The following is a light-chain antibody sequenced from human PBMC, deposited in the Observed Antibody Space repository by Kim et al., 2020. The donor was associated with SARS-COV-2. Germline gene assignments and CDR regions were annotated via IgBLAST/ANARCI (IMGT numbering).Light chain of an antibody. CDR2: AAS. V-gene: IGKV1-39*01. CDR1: QSISSY. J-gene: IGKJ2*01. CDR3: QQSYSTPYT. Sequence: DIQMTQSPSSLSASVGDRVTITCRASQSISSYLNWYQQKPGKAPKLLIYAASSLQSGVPSRFSGSGSGTDFTLTISSLQPEDFATYYCQQSYSTPYTFVQGTKLEI.